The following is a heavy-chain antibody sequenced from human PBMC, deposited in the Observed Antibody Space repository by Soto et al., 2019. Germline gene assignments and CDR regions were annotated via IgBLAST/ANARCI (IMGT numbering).Heavy chain of an antibody. CDR2: IKQDGREK. CDR3: ARWDWGGYYFDY. CDR1: VFTFSTYW. Sequence: GWSLRLSCASSVFTFSTYWMGWVRRAPGKGLERVANIKQDGREKYYVDSVKGRFTISRDNAKNSLYLQMNSLRAEDTAVYYCARWDWGGYYFDYWGQGTLVTVSS. V-gene: IGHV3-7*01. D-gene: IGHD7-27*01. J-gene: IGHJ4*02.